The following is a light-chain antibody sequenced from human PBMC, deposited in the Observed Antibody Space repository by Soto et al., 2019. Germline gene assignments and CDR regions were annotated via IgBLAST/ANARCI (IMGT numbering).Light chain of an antibody. J-gene: IGLJ1*01. CDR2: EVS. Sequence: QSVLTQPASVSGSPGQSITISCTRTSSDVGGYDYVSWYQLHPGKAPKLMIFEVSNRPSGVSYRFSGSKSGNTASLTISGLQAEDEADYFCSSYSISTAYLFGTGTKVTVL. V-gene: IGLV2-14*01. CDR1: SSDVGGYDY. CDR3: SSYSISTAYL.